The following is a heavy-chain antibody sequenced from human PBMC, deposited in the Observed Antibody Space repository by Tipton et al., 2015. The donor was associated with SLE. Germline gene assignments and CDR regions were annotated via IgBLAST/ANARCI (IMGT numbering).Heavy chain of an antibody. Sequence: SLRLSCAASGFTVSSNSMSWVRQAPGNGLEWVSVIYSGGNIYYADSVKGRFTISRDNSNLYLQMNSLGAEDTAVYYCAREGAVAGYFDYWGQGTLVTVSS. V-gene: IGHV3-53*01. CDR2: IYSGGNI. D-gene: IGHD6-19*01. CDR1: GFTVSSNS. CDR3: AREGAVAGYFDY. J-gene: IGHJ4*02.